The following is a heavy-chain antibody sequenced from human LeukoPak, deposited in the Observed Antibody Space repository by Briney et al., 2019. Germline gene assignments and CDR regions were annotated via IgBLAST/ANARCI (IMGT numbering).Heavy chain of an antibody. D-gene: IGHD5-18*01. J-gene: IGHJ5*02. Sequence: PSETLSLTCTVSGGSISSSSYYWGWMRQPPGKGLEWIGSIYYSGSTYYNPSLKSRVTISVDTSKNQFSLKLSSVTAADTAVYYCAISIQLWTNNWFDPWGQGTPVTVSS. CDR3: AISIQLWTNNWFDP. CDR1: GGSISSSSYY. V-gene: IGHV4-39*01. CDR2: IYYSGST.